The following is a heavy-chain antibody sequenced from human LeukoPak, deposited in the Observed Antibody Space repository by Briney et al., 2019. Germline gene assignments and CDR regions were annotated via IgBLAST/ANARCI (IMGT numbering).Heavy chain of an antibody. D-gene: IGHD3-10*01. J-gene: IGHJ2*01. V-gene: IGHV4-4*02. CDR3: ARVRAVLWFGEHTDDWYFDL. CDR2: IYHSGST. Sequence: SETLSLTCAVSGDSLSSSNWYSWVRQPPGKGPEWIGEIYHSGSTNYNPSLKSRVTMSVDTSKNQFSLKLSSVTAADTAVYYCARVRAVLWFGEHTDDWYFDLWGRGTLVTVSS. CDR1: GDSLSSSNW.